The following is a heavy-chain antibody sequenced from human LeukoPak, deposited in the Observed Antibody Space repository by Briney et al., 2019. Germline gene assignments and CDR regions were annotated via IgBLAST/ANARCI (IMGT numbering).Heavy chain of an antibody. V-gene: IGHV1-18*01. CDR3: ARAREVLRFLEWFY. CDR1: GYTFTSYG. D-gene: IGHD3-3*01. Sequence: ASVKVSCKASGYTFTSYGISWVRQAPGQGLEWMGWISAYNGNTNYAQKLQGRVTMTTDTSTSTAYMELRSLRSDDTAVYYCARAREVLRFLEWFYWGQGTLVTVSP. CDR2: ISAYNGNT. J-gene: IGHJ4*02.